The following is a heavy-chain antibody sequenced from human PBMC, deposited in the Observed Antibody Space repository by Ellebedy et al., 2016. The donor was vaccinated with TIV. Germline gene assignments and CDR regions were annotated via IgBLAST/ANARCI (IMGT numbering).Heavy chain of an antibody. Sequence: GESLKISCAASGFTFSSYGMHWVRQAPGKGLEWLAVISYDGNSKYYGDSVRGRFTISRDNSKTTLYLQMNSLTTEDTAVYYCAKDEGKWTGNDYWGQGTLVTVSS. CDR1: GFTFSSYG. V-gene: IGHV3-30*18. CDR3: AKDEGKWTGNDY. D-gene: IGHD1-1*01. CDR2: ISYDGNSK. J-gene: IGHJ4*02.